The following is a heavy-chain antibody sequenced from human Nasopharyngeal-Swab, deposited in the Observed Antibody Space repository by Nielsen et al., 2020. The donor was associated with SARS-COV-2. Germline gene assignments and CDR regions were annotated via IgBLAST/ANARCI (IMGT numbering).Heavy chain of an antibody. CDR1: GYTFSSYW. CDR2: INIDGSVR. J-gene: IGHJ4*02. CDR3: VKHQGSSSDQ. Sequence: GESLKISCTASGYTFSSYWMHWVRQVPGKGLVWVSRINIDGSVRDYADSVRGRFTISRDNAKNTLYLQMNSLRVEDTALYYCVKHQGSSSDQWGQGTLVTVSS. V-gene: IGHV3-74*01.